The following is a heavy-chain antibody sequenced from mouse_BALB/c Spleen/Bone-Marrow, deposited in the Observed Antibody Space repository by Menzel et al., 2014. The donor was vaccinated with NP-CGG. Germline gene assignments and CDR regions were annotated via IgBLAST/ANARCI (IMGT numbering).Heavy chain of an antibody. D-gene: IGHD2-12*01. CDR2: ISDGGSYT. Sequence: EVQLVESGGGLVKPGGALKLSCADSGFTFSDYYMYWVRQTPEKRLEWVTTISDGGSYTYYPDSVKGRFTISRDNAKSNLYLQMSSLKSEDTAMYYCARDYDYAMDYWGQGTSVTVSS. CDR1: GFTFSDYY. V-gene: IGHV5-4*02. J-gene: IGHJ4*01. CDR3: ARDYDYAMDY.